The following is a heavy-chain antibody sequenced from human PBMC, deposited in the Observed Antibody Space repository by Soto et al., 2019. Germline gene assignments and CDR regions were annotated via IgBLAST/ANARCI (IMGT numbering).Heavy chain of an antibody. CDR3: ARDGSRGIAAANAVY. V-gene: IGHV3-33*01. Sequence: GGSLRLSCAASGFTFSSYGMHWVRQAPGKGLEWVAVIWYDGSNKYYADSVKGRFTISRDNSKNTLYLQMNSLRAEDTAVYYCARDGSRGIAAANAVYWGQGTLVTCSS. CDR1: GFTFSSYG. D-gene: IGHD6-13*01. J-gene: IGHJ4*02. CDR2: IWYDGSNK.